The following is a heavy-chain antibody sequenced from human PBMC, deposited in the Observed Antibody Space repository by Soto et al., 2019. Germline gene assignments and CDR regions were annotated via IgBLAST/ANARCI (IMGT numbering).Heavy chain of an antibody. D-gene: IGHD7-27*01. Sequence: ASVKVSCKASGYTFTSYDINWVRQATGQGLEWMGWMNPNSGNTGYAQKFQGRVTMNRNTSISTAYMELSSLRSEDTAVYYCARVKTLGIRLAFDIWGQGTMVTVSS. CDR1: GYTFTSYD. CDR3: ARVKTLGIRLAFDI. J-gene: IGHJ3*02. CDR2: MNPNSGNT. V-gene: IGHV1-8*01.